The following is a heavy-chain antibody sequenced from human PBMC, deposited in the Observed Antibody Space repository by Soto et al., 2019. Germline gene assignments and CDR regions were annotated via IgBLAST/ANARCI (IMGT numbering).Heavy chain of an antibody. V-gene: IGHV3-7*01. CDR2: IKQDGSEK. J-gene: IGHJ4*02. CDR1: GFTFSSYW. D-gene: IGHD2-2*01. Sequence: EVQLVESGGGLVQPGGSLRLSCAASGFTFSSYWMSWVRQAPGKGLEWVANIKQDGSEKYYVDSVKGRFTISRANAKNSLYLQMNSLRAEDTDVYYCARARYCSSTSCYYFDYWGQGTLVTVSS. CDR3: ARARYCSSTSCYYFDY.